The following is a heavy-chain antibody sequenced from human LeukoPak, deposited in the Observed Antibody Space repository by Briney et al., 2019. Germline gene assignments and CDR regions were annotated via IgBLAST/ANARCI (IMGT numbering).Heavy chain of an antibody. V-gene: IGHV3-30*18. J-gene: IGHJ6*02. CDR3: AKDLSKRQQWLIYYYYYGMDV. D-gene: IGHD6-19*01. CDR1: GLPFSSYG. Sequence: GGSLRLSCAASGLPFSSYGMHWVRQAPGKGLEWVAVISYDGSNKYYADSVKGRFTISRDNSKNTLYLQMNSLRAEDTAVYYCAKDLSKRQQWLIYYYYYGMDVWGQGTTVTVSS. CDR2: ISYDGSNK.